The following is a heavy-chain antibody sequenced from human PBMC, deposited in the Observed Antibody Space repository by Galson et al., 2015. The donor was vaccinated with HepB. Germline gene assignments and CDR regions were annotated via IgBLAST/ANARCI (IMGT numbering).Heavy chain of an antibody. CDR2: IYYSGST. V-gene: IGHV4-59*12. CDR1: GGSISSYY. D-gene: IGHD3-22*01. J-gene: IGHJ5*02. CDR3: ARGPLSYYDTRFDP. Sequence: SETLSLTCTVSGGSISSYYWSWIRQPPGKGLEWIGYIYYSGSTNYNPSLKSRVTISVDTSKNQFSLKLSSVTAADTAVYYCARGPLSYYDTRFDPWGQGTLVTVSS.